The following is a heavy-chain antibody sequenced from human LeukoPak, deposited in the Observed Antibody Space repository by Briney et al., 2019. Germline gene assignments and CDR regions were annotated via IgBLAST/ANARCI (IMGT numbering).Heavy chain of an antibody. CDR2: IYYSGST. CDR3: ARGAPTGY. V-gene: IGHV4-59*01. Sequence: KPSETLSLTCTVSGGSISSYYLSWIRQPPGKGLEWIGYIYYSGSTNYNPSLKSRVTISVDTSKNQFSLKLSSVTAADTVVYYCARGAPTGYWGQGTLVTVSS. CDR1: GGSISSYY. J-gene: IGHJ4*02.